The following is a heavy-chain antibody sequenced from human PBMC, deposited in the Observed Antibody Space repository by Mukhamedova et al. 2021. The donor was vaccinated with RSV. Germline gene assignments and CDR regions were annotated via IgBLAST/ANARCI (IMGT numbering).Heavy chain of an antibody. V-gene: IGHV4-59*01. J-gene: IGHJ6*02. D-gene: IGHD3-3*01. Sequence: GLEWIGHIYYTGTSGSTKYNPSLKSRVSLSLDTSKNQFSLRLSSVTAADTAVYYCARDPGDAILGYYGLDVWGQGTTVTVPS. CDR2: IYYTGTSGST. CDR3: ARDPGDAILGYYGLDV.